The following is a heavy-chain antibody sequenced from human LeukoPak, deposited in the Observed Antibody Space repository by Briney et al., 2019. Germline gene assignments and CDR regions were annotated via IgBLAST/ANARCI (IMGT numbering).Heavy chain of an antibody. Sequence: GGSLRLSCAASGFTFSSYELYWVRRAPGKGLEWISYISSSSTTIKYADSVRGLFTISRDDAGESLYLQMNSLRAEDTAIYYCGASRQYVGAFDIWGQGTLVTVSS. CDR3: GASRQYVGAFDI. CDR1: GFTFSSYE. V-gene: IGHV3-48*03. CDR2: ISSSSTTI. D-gene: IGHD3-16*01. J-gene: IGHJ3*02.